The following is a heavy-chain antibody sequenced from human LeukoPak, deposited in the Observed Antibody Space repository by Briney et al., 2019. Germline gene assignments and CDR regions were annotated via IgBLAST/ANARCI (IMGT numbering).Heavy chain of an antibody. V-gene: IGHV3-30-3*01. Sequence: GGSLRLSCAASGFTFSSYAMHWVRQDPGKGLEWVAVISYDGSNKYYADSVKGRFTISRDNSKNTLYLQMNSLRAEDTAVYYCARDSIAARQVPFDYWGQGTLVTVSS. D-gene: IGHD6-6*01. CDR1: GFTFSSYA. CDR3: ARDSIAARQVPFDY. CDR2: ISYDGSNK. J-gene: IGHJ4*02.